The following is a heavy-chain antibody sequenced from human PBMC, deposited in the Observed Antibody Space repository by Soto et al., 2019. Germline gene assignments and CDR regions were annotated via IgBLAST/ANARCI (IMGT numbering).Heavy chain of an antibody. CDR3: ARDKTPIAVAGNRLDY. CDR2: IIPIFGTA. CDR1: GGTFSSYA. J-gene: IGHJ4*02. D-gene: IGHD6-19*01. Sequence: SVKVSCKASGGTFSSYAISWVRQAPGQGLEWMGGIIPIFGTANYAQKFQGRVTITADESTSTAYMELSSLRSEDTAVYYCARDKTPIAVAGNRLDYWGQGTLVTVSS. V-gene: IGHV1-69*13.